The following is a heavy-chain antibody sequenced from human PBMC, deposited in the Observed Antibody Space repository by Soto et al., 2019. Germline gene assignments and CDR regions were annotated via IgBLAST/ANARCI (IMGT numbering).Heavy chain of an antibody. CDR1: GFTFSSFA. Sequence: QVQLVESGGGVVQPGRSLRLSCAASGFTFSSFAMHWVRQAPGKGLEWLAVISSDVVNYYYAGSVKGRFTISRDNSKNTLYLQMTRLRNEDTAVYYCARGGAWTPEGLGYWGQGTLVTVSS. CDR2: ISSDVVNY. J-gene: IGHJ4*02. CDR3: ARGGAWTPEGLGY. D-gene: IGHD2-15*01. V-gene: IGHV3-30-3*01.